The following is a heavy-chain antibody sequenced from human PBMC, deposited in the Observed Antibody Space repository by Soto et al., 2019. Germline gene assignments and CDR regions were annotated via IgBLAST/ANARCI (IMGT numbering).Heavy chain of an antibody. CDR1: GGTFSSYA. Sequence: SVKVSCKASGGTFSSYAISWVRQAPGQGLEWMGGIIPIFGTANYAQKFQGRVTITADESTSTAYMELSSLRSEDTAVYYCARAGVSWPKFDYWGQGTLVTVSS. J-gene: IGHJ4*02. D-gene: IGHD3-10*01. CDR2: IIPIFGTA. V-gene: IGHV1-69*13. CDR3: ARAGVSWPKFDY.